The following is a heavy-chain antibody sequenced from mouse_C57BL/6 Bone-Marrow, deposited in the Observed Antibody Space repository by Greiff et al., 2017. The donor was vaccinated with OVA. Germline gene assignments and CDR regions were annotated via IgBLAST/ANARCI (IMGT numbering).Heavy chain of an antibody. CDR3: ARDYDGYWYFDV. Sequence: VKLQQPGAELVKPGASVKLSCKASGYTFTSYWMHWVKQRPGQGLEWIGMIHPNSGSTNYNEKFKSKATLTVDKSSSTAYMQLSSLTSEDSAVYYCARDYDGYWYFDVWGTGTTVTVSS. CDR1: GYTFTSYW. D-gene: IGHD2-4*01. V-gene: IGHV1-64*01. CDR2: IHPNSGST. J-gene: IGHJ1*03.